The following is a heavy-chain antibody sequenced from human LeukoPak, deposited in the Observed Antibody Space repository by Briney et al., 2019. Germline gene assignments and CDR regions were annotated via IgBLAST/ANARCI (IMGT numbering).Heavy chain of an antibody. J-gene: IGHJ6*04. CDR2: INHSGST. Sequence: SETLSLTCAVYGGSLSGYYWNWIRQPPGKGLEWIGEINHSGSTNYNPSLKSRVTISVDTSKNQFSLKLSSVTAADTAVYYCARGSGKYGMDVWGKGTTVTVSS. V-gene: IGHV4-34*01. CDR3: ARGSGKYGMDV. CDR1: GGSLSGYY. D-gene: IGHD3-10*01.